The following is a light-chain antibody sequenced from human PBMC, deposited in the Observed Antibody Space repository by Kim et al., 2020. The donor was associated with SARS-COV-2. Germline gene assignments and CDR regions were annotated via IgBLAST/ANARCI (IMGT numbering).Light chain of an antibody. V-gene: IGKV4-1*01. J-gene: IGKJ2*01. CDR3: QQYYGTPYT. Sequence: DIVMTQSPDSLPVSLGERATINCKSSQSVLYSSDNKNYLAWYQQKPGQPPKLLIYWASTRESGVPDRFSGSGSGTDFTLTISSLQAEDVAVYYCQQYYGTPYTFGQGTKLEI. CDR2: WAS. CDR1: QSVLYSSDNKNY.